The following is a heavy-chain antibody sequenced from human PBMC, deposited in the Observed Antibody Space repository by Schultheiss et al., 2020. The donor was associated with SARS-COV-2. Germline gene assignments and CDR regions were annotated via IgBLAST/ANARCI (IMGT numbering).Heavy chain of an antibody. CDR3: ARGGGDGMDV. CDR2: IYYSGST. D-gene: IGHD3-16*01. J-gene: IGHJ6*02. CDR1: GGSISSSSYY. V-gene: IGHV4-61*05. Sequence: SETLSLTCTVSGGSISSSSYYWGWIRQPPGKGLEWIGYIYYSGSTNYNPSLKSRVTISVDTSKNQFSLKLSSVTAADTAVYYCARGGGDGMDVWGQGTTVTVSS.